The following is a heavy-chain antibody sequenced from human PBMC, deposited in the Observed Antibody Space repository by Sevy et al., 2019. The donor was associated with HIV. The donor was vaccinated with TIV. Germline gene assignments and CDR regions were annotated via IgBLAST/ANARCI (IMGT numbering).Heavy chain of an antibody. V-gene: IGHV3-48*02. Sequence: GGSLRLSCAASGFTFSSHSMNWVRQTPGKGLEWISYISGTGNTIYYADSLKGRFTISRDNAKNSLYLQLKSLRDEDTAIYYCARVPPYYDSNVSDFWGQGSLVIVSS. D-gene: IGHD3-22*01. CDR3: ARVPPYYDSNVSDF. CDR1: GFTFSSHS. CDR2: ISGTGNTI. J-gene: IGHJ4*02.